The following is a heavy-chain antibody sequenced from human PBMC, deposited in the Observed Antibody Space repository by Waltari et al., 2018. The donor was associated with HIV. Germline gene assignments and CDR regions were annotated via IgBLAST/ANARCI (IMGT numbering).Heavy chain of an antibody. J-gene: IGHJ6*02. V-gene: IGHV4-59*01. CDR1: GGSISSYY. D-gene: IGHD4-17*01. Sequence: QVQLQESGPGLVKPSETLSLTCTVSGGSISSYYWSWIRQPPGKGLEWIGYIYYSGSTNYNPSLKSRVTISVDTSKNQFSLKLSSVTAADTAVYYCARIMTTVVPGEYYYGMDVWGQGTTVTVSS. CDR2: IYYSGST. CDR3: ARIMTTVVPGEYYYGMDV.